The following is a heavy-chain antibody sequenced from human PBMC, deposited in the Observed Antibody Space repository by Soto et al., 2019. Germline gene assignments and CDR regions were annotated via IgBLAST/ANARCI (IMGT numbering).Heavy chain of an antibody. J-gene: IGHJ4*02. CDR2: TGGISGMT. CDR3: AKGNLSAPMYYFDY. D-gene: IGHD2-8*01. V-gene: IGHV3-23*01. Sequence: GGSLRLSCAASGFTFSRSAMNWVRQAPGKGLEWVSSTGGISGMTFFADSVKGRFTVSRDTSKNTLYLEMNTLRVEDTAVYYCAKGNLSAPMYYFDYWGQGTPVTVSS. CDR1: GFTFSRSA.